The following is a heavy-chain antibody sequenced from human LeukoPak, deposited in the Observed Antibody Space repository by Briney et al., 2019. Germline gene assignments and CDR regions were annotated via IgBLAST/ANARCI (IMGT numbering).Heavy chain of an antibody. J-gene: IGHJ4*02. CDR1: GGSISSGSYY. V-gene: IGHV4-61*02. D-gene: IGHD5-24*01. CDR3: ARNRDGYNSFDY. Sequence: SETLSLTCTVSGGSISSGSYYWSWIRQPAGKGLEWIGRIYTSGSTYYNPSLKSRVTISVDRSKNQFSLKLSSVTAADTAVYYCARNRDGYNSFDYWGQGTLVTVSS. CDR2: IYTSGST.